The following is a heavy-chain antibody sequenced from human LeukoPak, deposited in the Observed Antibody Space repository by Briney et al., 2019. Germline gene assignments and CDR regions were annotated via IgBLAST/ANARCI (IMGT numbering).Heavy chain of an antibody. V-gene: IGHV3-30*02. CDR3: AKVNYCSSTSCFLYYMDV. Sequence: GGSLRLSCAASGFTFSSYGMHWVRQAPGKGLEWVAFIRYDGSNKYYADSVKGRFTISRDNSKNTLYLQMNSLRAEDTAVYYCAKVNYCSSTSCFLYYMDVWGKGTTVTISS. J-gene: IGHJ6*03. CDR2: IRYDGSNK. CDR1: GFTFSSYG. D-gene: IGHD2-2*01.